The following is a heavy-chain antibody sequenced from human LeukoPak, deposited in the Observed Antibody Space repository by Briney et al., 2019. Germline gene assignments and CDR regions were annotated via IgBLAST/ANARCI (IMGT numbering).Heavy chain of an antibody. D-gene: IGHD6-13*01. CDR3: ARDSSSWFPDYDAFDI. V-gene: IGHV3-7*01. Sequence: GGSLRLSCAASGFTFSSYWMSWVRQAPGKGLEWVANIKQDGSEKYYVDSVKGRFTISRDNAKNSLYLQMNSLRAEDTAVYYCARDSSSWFPDYDAFDIWGQGTMVTVSS. CDR1: GFTFSSYW. J-gene: IGHJ3*02. CDR2: IKQDGSEK.